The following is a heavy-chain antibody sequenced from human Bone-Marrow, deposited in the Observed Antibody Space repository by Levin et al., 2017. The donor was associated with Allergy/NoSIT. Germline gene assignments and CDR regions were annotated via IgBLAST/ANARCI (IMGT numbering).Heavy chain of an antibody. CDR2: ISFDGSHK. Sequence: PGGSLRLSCAASGFTFTSHGIHWVRQAPGKGLEWVALISFDGSHKDYVDSVRGRFTISRDSSKRTVSLQMNNLRPEDTAVYYCAKTFGSGGLVDSYGLDVWGQGTTVIVSS. V-gene: IGHV3-30*18. CDR3: AKTFGSGGLVDSYGLDV. J-gene: IGHJ6*02. CDR1: GFTFTSHG. D-gene: IGHD3-10*01.